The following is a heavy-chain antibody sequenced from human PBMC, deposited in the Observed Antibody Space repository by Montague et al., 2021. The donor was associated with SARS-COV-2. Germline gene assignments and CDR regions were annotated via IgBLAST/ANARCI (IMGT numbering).Heavy chain of an antibody. D-gene: IGHD5/OR15-5a*01. CDR1: GFSLSTSGVG. V-gene: IGHV2-70*11. CDR2: IDWDDDK. CDR3: ARMTMSTAMDV. J-gene: IGHJ6*02. Sequence: PALVKPTQTLTLTCTSSGFSLSTSGVGVGWIRQPPGKALEWLARIDWDDDKYYSTSLKTRLAISKDTSKNQVVLTMTNMDPVDTATYYCARMTMSTAMDVWGQGTTVTVSS.